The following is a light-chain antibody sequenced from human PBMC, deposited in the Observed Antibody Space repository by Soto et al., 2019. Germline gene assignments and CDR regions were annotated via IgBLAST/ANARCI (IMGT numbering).Light chain of an antibody. J-gene: IGKJ2*01. CDR3: QQYSSSYDTSLYT. CDR2: GSY. V-gene: IGKV3-20*01. CDR1: QSGSSY. Sequence: EIVLTQSPATLSLSPGERATLSCRASQSGSSYLAWYQQKPGQAPRLLVYGSYHRATGIADRFSGSGSGTDFTLTISRLEPEDFAVYYCQQYSSSYDTSLYTFGQGTKVDIK.